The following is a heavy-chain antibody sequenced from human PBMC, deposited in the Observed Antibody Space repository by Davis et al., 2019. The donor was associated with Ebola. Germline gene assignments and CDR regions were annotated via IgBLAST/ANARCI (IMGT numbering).Heavy chain of an antibody. CDR2: IIPIFGTA. CDR3: ASPAYCSGGSCYLPHFDY. V-gene: IGHV1-69*06. Sequence: AASVKVSCKASGGTFSSYAISWVRQAPGQGLEWMGRIIPIFGTANYAQKFQGRVTITADKSTNTAYMELSSLRSEDTAVYYCASPAYCSGGSCYLPHFDYWGQGTLVTVSS. CDR1: GGTFSSYA. D-gene: IGHD2-15*01. J-gene: IGHJ4*02.